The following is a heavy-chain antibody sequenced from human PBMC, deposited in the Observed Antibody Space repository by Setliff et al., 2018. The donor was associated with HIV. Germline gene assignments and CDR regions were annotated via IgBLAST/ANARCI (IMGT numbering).Heavy chain of an antibody. V-gene: IGHV4-59*11. D-gene: IGHD5-12*01. CDR1: RDSINGHW. Sequence: PSETLSLTCTVSRDSINGHWWSWIRQPPGKGLEWTGSIHYSGITHYNPSLKSRLTMSVDTSKNQVSLKLTSVTAADTAVYYCARGDGYRGNDAYYDSGMDVWGQGITVTVSS. J-gene: IGHJ6*02. CDR2: IHYSGIT. CDR3: ARGDGYRGNDAYYDSGMDV.